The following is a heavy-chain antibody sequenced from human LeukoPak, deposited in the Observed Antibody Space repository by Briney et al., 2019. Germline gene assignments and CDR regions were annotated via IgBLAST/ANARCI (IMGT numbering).Heavy chain of an antibody. CDR2: INTSGST. V-gene: IGHV4-4*07. CDR3: ARGRAVAEY. CDR1: GGSISNYY. Sequence: SETLSLTCTVSGGSISNYYWSWIRQPAGKGLEWIGRINTSGSTNYNPSFKSRVTMSADTSKNQFSLQLSSVTATDTAVYYCARGRAVAEYWGQGTLVTVSS. J-gene: IGHJ4*02. D-gene: IGHD6-19*01.